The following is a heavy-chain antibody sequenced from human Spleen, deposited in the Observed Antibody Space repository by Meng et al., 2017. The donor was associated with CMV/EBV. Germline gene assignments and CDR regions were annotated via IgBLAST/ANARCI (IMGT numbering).Heavy chain of an antibody. CDR2: IYYSGST. CDR1: GGSISSYY. J-gene: IGHJ6*02. CDR3: AKELGTTTDYYYGMDV. D-gene: IGHD1-26*01. Sequence: SETLSLTCTVSGGSISSYYWSWIRQPPGKGLEWIGYIYYSGSTNYNPSLKSRVTISVDTSKNQFSLKLSSVTAADTAVYYCAKELGTTTDYYYGMDVWGQGTTVTVSS. V-gene: IGHV4-59*01.